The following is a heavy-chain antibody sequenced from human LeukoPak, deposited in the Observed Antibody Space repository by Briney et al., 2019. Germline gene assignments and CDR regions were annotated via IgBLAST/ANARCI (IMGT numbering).Heavy chain of an antibody. J-gene: IGHJ4*02. CDR2: IYYSGST. V-gene: IGHV4-31*03. Sequence: SETLSLTCTVSGGSISSGGYYWRWIRQHPGKGLEWIGYIYYSGSTYYNPSLKSRVTISVDTSKNQFSLKLSSVTAADTAVYYCARVRYDKGVFLDYWGQGTLVTVSS. CDR1: GGSISSGGYY. D-gene: IGHD3-22*01. CDR3: ARVRYDKGVFLDY.